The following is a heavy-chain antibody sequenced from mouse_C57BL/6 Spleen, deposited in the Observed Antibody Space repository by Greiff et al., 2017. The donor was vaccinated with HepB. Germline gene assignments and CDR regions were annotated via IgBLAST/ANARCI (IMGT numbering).Heavy chain of an antibody. Sequence: VMLVESGPGLVAPSQSLSITCTVSGFSLTSYAISWVRQPPGKGLEWLGVIWTGGGTNYNSALKSRLSISKDNSKSQVFLKMNSLQTDDTARYYCARNYYGSSYWDWYFDVWGTGTTVTVSS. V-gene: IGHV2-9-1*01. CDR1: GFSLTSYA. CDR2: IWTGGGT. J-gene: IGHJ1*03. CDR3: ARNYYGSSYWDWYFDV. D-gene: IGHD1-1*01.